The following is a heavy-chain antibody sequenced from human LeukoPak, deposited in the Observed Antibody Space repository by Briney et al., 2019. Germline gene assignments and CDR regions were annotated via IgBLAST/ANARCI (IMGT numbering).Heavy chain of an antibody. J-gene: IGHJ3*02. V-gene: IGHV3-48*01. CDR2: ISGGSKTM. CDR3: ARVVFGTGGAFDI. D-gene: IGHD1-1*01. Sequence: PGGSLRLSCEASGFTISSYSMNWVRQAPGKGLEWVSYISGGSKTMYYADSVKGRFTISRDNAKNSLYLQMNSLRAEDTAVYYCARVVFGTGGAFDIWGQGTMVTVSP. CDR1: GFTISSYS.